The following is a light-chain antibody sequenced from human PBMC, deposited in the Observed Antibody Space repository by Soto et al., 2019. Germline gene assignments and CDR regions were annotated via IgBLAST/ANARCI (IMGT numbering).Light chain of an antibody. J-gene: IGKJ2*01. Sequence: EIVLTQSPGTLSLSPGERATLSCRASQSVSSNYLAWYQQKPGQAPRLLIYGASNSATCIPDKFSGSGSGTDFSLTISILEPEGVALEYCQQYGNSYSFGQGT. CDR1: QSVSSNY. V-gene: IGKV3-20*01. CDR2: GAS. CDR3: QQYGNSYS.